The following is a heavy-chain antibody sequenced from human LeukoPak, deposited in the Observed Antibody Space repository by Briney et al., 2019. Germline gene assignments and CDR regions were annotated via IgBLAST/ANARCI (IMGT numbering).Heavy chain of an antibody. CDR3: AKVHTDSSSDC. CDR2: TYSGGST. V-gene: IGHV3-53*01. CDR1: GFTVSSNY. D-gene: IGHD6-6*01. Sequence: AGGSLRLSCAASGFTVSSNYMSWVRQAPGKGLEWVSVTYSGGSTYYADSVKGRFTISRDNSKNTLYLQMNSLRAEDTAVYYCAKVHTDSSSDCWGQGTLVTVSS. J-gene: IGHJ4*02.